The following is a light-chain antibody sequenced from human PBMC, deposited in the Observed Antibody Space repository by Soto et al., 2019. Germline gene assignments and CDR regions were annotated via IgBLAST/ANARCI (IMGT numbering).Light chain of an antibody. CDR1: QSVSSSY. Sequence: EIVLTQSPATLSLSPGERATLSCRASQSVSSSYLAWYQQKPGQAPRLLIYGVSTRATGIPARFSGSGSGTEFTLTISSLQSEDFAVYYCQQYNNWPPITFGQGTRLEIK. CDR3: QQYNNWPPIT. J-gene: IGKJ5*01. V-gene: IGKV3-15*01. CDR2: GVS.